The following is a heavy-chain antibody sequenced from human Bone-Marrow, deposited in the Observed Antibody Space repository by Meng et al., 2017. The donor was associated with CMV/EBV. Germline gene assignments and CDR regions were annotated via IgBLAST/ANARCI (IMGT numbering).Heavy chain of an antibody. CDR3: ARLNWYFDL. Sequence: GESLKISCAASGFTFSRYWMSWVRQAPGKGLEWVASIKQDESEKYYVDSVKGRFTISRDNAKNSLYLQMNSLRAEDTAVYYCARLNWYFDLWGRGTLVTVPS. CDR1: GFTFSRYW. CDR2: IKQDESEK. J-gene: IGHJ2*01. V-gene: IGHV3-7*01.